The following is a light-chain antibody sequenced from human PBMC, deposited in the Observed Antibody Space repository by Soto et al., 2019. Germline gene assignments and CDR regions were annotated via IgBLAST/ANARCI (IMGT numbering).Light chain of an antibody. V-gene: IGLV2-8*01. CDR2: EVN. J-gene: IGLJ2*01. CDR1: SSDVGGYNY. CDR3: SSYAGSNNFVV. Sequence: QSALTQPPSASGSPGQSVTISCTGTSSDVGGYNYVSWYQQHPGKAPKVMIYEVNKRPSGVPDRFSGSKSGNTASLTVSGLQAEDEADYYCSSYAGSNNFVVFGGGTQLTVL.